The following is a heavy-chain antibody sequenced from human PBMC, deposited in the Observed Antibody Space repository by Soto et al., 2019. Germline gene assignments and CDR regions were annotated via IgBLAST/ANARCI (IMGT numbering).Heavy chain of an antibody. Sequence: PSQTLSLTCAISGDSVSSNSAAWNWIRQSPSRGLEWLGRTYYRSKWYNDYAVSVKSRITINPDTSKNQFSLQLNSVTPEDTAVYYCARTDYDYVWGSYRLFDYWGQGTLVTVSS. J-gene: IGHJ4*02. CDR2: TYYRSKWYN. CDR3: ARTDYDYVWGSYRLFDY. V-gene: IGHV6-1*01. CDR1: GDSVSSNSAA. D-gene: IGHD3-16*02.